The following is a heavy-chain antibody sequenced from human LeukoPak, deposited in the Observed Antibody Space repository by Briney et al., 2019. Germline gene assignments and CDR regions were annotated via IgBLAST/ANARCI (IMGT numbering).Heavy chain of an antibody. CDR3: ASRSSVAGTGPG. D-gene: IGHD6-13*01. CDR2: ISSSGSTI. CDR1: GFTFSTYS. J-gene: IGHJ4*02. V-gene: IGHV3-48*04. Sequence: GGSLRLSCAASGFTFSTYSMNWVRQAPGKGLEWVSYISSSGSTIYYADSVKGRFTISRDNAKNSLYLQMNSLRAEDTAVYYCASRSSVAGTGPGWGQGTLVTVSS.